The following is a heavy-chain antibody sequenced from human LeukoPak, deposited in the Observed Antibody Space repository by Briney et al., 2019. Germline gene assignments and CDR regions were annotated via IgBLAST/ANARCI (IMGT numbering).Heavy chain of an antibody. D-gene: IGHD6-13*01. Sequence: SETLSLTCAVYGGSFSGYYWSWIRQPPGKGLEWIREINHSGSTNYNPSLKSRVTISVDTSKNQFSLKLSSVTAADTAVYYCARGTGHSSSWYRYYGMDVWGQGTTVTVSS. J-gene: IGHJ6*02. CDR3: ARGTGHSSSWYRYYGMDV. V-gene: IGHV4-34*01. CDR1: GGSFSGYY. CDR2: INHSGST.